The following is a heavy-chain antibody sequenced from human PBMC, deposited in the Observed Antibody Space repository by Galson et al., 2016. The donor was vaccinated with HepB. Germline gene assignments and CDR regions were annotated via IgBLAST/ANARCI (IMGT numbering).Heavy chain of an antibody. J-gene: IGHJ4*02. CDR2: ISYYGSDK. D-gene: IGHD5-18*01. CDR3: AKDRQLWLGRIDY. Sequence: SLRLSCAASGFTFSSYGMHWVSQAPGKGLEWVAVISYYGSDKYYADSVKGRFTISRDNSKNTLYLQMNSLRAEDTAVYYCAKDRQLWLGRIDYWGQGTLVTVSS. V-gene: IGHV3-30*18. CDR1: GFTFSSYG.